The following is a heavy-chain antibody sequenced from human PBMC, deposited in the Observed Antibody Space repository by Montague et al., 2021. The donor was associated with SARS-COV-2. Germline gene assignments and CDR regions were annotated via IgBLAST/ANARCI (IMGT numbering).Heavy chain of an antibody. CDR1: GGSFRGYN. J-gene: IGHJ4*02. V-gene: IGHV4-34*01. D-gene: IGHD3-9*01. CDR3: ARGGRSVWRVTVSAELDY. CDR2: INQSGRT. Sequence: SETLSLTCAVYGGSFRGYNWNWIRQRPEKGLEWIGEINQSGRTNNNPSLKIRVIISIDTSKTQFSLKLSSVTAKDTAVYYCARGGRSVWRVTVSAELDYWGQGILVIVSS.